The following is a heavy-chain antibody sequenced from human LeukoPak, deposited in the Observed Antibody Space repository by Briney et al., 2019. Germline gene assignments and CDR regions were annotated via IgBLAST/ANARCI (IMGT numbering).Heavy chain of an antibody. CDR1: GYSISSGYY. Sequence: NPSETLSLTCTVSGYSISSGYYWGWIRQPPGKGLEWIGYDYDSGATNYNPSLKSRLTISVDTSKNQFSLKLRSVTAADTAVYYCARGYTAMSRNYYYGMDVWGQGTTVTVSS. V-gene: IGHV4-61*01. CDR2: DYDSGAT. CDR3: ARGYTAMSRNYYYGMDV. D-gene: IGHD5-18*01. J-gene: IGHJ6*02.